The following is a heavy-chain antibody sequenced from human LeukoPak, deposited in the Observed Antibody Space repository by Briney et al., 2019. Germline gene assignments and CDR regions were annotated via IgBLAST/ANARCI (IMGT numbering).Heavy chain of an antibody. CDR2: IIPIFGTA. D-gene: IGHD3-10*01. Sequence: ASVKVSCKASGGTFSSYAISWVRQAPGQGLEWMGGIIPIFGTANYAQKFQGRVTITADKSTSTAYMELSSLRSEDTAVYYCANKVRGVSGYYYMDVWGKGTTVTVSS. CDR1: GGTFSSYA. V-gene: IGHV1-69*06. CDR3: ANKVRGVSGYYYMDV. J-gene: IGHJ6*03.